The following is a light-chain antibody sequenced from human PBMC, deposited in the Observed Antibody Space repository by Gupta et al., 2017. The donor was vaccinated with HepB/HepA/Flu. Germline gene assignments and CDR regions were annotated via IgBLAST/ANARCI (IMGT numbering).Light chain of an antibody. CDR1: SGDVGAYNY. Sequence: QSALTQPASVSGSPGPSITIPCPGTSGDVGAYNYVSWYQQYPGKAPKVIIYDVSARPSGVSYRFSGSKSGNTASLTISGLQAEDEADYYCCAYRSSNTLFVFGTGTKVTVL. V-gene: IGLV2-14*03. CDR3: CAYRSSNTLFV. CDR2: DVS. J-gene: IGLJ1*01.